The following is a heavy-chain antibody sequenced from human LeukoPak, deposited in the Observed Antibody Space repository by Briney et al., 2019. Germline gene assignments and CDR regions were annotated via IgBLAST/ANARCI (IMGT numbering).Heavy chain of an antibody. D-gene: IGHD2-2*01. CDR2: IQAKAYGGAT. V-gene: IGHV3-49*04. CDR1: GFTVGDYA. J-gene: IGHJ4*02. Sequence: QPGGSLRLSCSTSGFTVGDYAMSWVRQAPGKGLEWGGFIQAKAYGGATKYAASVNGRFSISRDDSQSIANLQMNDLKTEDTAVYYCTRAPHPRCSSSGCYLDYWGQGTLVTVSS. CDR3: TRAPHPRCSSSGCYLDY.